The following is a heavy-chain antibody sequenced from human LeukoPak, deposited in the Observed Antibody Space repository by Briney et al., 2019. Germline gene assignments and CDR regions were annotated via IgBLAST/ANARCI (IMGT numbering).Heavy chain of an antibody. Sequence: HPGGSLRLSCAASGFTFSTYAMHWVRQAPGKGLESVSAISSNGGTTYYANSVKGRFTISRDNSRNTLYLQMGNLRVEDMAVYYCARIVGGGPGYWGQGTLVTVSS. J-gene: IGHJ4*02. CDR2: ISSNGGTT. CDR3: ARIVGGGPGY. CDR1: GFTFSTYA. V-gene: IGHV3-64*01. D-gene: IGHD1-26*01.